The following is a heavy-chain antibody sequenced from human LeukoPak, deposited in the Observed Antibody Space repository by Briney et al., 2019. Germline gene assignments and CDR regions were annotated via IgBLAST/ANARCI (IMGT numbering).Heavy chain of an antibody. CDR3: ASPVPAAMFHYYYYGMDV. D-gene: IGHD2-2*01. J-gene: IGHJ6*02. CDR1: GYTFTGYY. V-gene: IGHV1-2*02. CDR2: INPNSGGT. Sequence: ASVKVSCKASGYTFTGYYMHWVRQAPGQGLEWTGWINPNSGGTNYAQKFQGRVTMTRDTSISTAYMELSRLRSDDTAVYYCASPVPAAMFHYYYYGMDVWGQGTTVTVSS.